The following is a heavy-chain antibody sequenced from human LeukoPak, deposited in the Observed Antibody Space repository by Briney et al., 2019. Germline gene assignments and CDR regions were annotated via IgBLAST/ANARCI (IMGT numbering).Heavy chain of an antibody. J-gene: IGHJ5*02. D-gene: IGHD3-3*01. CDR3: ARPRSDLWSPYGS. CDR2: IYHTGST. CDR1: GGSIYMSSFY. Sequence: SETLTLTCSVSGGSIYMSSFYWAWMRQPPGKGLEWIGNIYHTGSTIYNPSLKSRVTISVDTSKNQFSLRLNSVTAADTATYYCARPRSDLWSPYGSWGQGTLVTVSS. V-gene: IGHV4-39*01.